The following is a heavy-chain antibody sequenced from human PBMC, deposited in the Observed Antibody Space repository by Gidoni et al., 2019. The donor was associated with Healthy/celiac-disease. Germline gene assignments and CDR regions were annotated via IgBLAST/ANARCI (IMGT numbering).Heavy chain of an antibody. V-gene: IGHV4-59*01. Sequence: QVQLQESGPGLVKPSETLSLTCTVSGGSISSYYWSWIRQPPGKGLEWIGYIYYSGSTNYNPSLKSRVTISVDTSKNQFSLKLSSVTAADTAVYYCARGTVTTEPFYYYYYGMDVWGQGTTVTVSS. CDR2: IYYSGST. J-gene: IGHJ6*02. CDR1: GGSISSYY. D-gene: IGHD4-17*01. CDR3: ARGTVTTEPFYYYYYGMDV.